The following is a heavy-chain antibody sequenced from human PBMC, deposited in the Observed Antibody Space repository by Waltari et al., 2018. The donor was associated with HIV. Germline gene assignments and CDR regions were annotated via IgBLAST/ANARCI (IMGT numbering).Heavy chain of an antibody. CDR2: VYHSGNT. Sequence: HLQESGPGLLKPSETLSLSCSVSGDSITRSNFYWAWVRQSPGRGLEWIGSVYHSGNTYSNPCLKSRLTMSVDMSKNLFSLDLPTVTAADTAIYFCARQGGLAYYGSGCYSFYFDLWGQGTLVAVSS. D-gene: IGHD6-19*01. CDR1: GDSITRSNFY. V-gene: IGHV4-39*01. CDR3: ARQGGLAYYGSGCYSFYFDL. J-gene: IGHJ4*02.